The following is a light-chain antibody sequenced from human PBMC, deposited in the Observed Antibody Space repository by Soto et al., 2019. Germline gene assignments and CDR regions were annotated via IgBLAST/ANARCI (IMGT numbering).Light chain of an antibody. J-gene: IGKJ1*01. CDR2: KAS. CDR3: QQYINRWT. V-gene: IGKV1-5*03. CDR1: QNIETW. Sequence: DIQMTQSPSTLSASVGDRVTITCRASQNIETWLAWYQQKPGKAPKLMIYKASSLEGGVPSRFSGSGSGTEFTLTISSPQSDDFATYYCQQYINRWTFGEGTEVEIK.